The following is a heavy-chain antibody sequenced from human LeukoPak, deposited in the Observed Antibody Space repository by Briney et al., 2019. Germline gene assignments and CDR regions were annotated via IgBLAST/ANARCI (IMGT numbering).Heavy chain of an antibody. CDR2: IYTSGCT. V-gene: IGHV4-4*07. Sequence: SETLSLTCTVSGGSISSYYWSWIRQPAGKGLEWIGRIYTSGCTNYNPSPKSRVTMSVDTSKNQFSLKLSSVTAADTAVYYCARDRYDFWSGGEYYFDYWGQGTLVTVSS. D-gene: IGHD3-3*01. CDR1: GGSISSYY. CDR3: ARDRYDFWSGGEYYFDY. J-gene: IGHJ4*02.